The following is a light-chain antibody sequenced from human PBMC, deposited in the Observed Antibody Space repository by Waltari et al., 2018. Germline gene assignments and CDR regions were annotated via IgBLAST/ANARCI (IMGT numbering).Light chain of an antibody. CDR1: QSISIW. V-gene: IGKV1-5*03. CDR2: KAS. Sequence: DTQMTQSPSTLSASVGDRVTISCRASQSISIWSAWYQQKPGKAPNLLIYKASSLESGVPSRFSGSGSGTEFTLTISSLQPDDFATYYCQQYNSYPYTFGQGTKLEIK. J-gene: IGKJ2*01. CDR3: QQYNSYPYT.